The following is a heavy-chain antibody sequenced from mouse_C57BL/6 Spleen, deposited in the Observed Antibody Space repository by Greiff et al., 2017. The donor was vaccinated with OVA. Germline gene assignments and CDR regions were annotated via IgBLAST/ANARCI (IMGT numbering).Heavy chain of an antibody. Sequence: QVQLQQPGAELVKPGASVKLSCKASGYTFTSYWMQWVKQRPGQGLEWIGEIDPSDSYTNYNQKFKGKATLTVDTSSSTAYMQLSSLTSEDSAVYYCSTMVTTMGMDYWGQGTSVTVSS. D-gene: IGHD2-2*01. CDR2: IDPSDSYT. CDR1: GYTFTSYW. J-gene: IGHJ4*01. V-gene: IGHV1-50*01. CDR3: STMVTTMGMDY.